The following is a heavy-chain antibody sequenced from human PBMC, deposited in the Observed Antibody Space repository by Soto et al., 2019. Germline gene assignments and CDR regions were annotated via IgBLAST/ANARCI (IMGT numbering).Heavy chain of an antibody. CDR2: IYQNGNT. Sequence: SETLSLTCTVSGGSISSSNYYFGWIRRPPGKGLEWIGSIYQNGNTYYNLSLKSRVTISVDTSRTHFSLNLKSVTAADTAVYHCPVLESNMDVWGRGPPITVS. CDR3: PVLESNMDV. D-gene: IGHD3-3*01. V-gene: IGHV4-39*02. J-gene: IGHJ6*02. CDR1: GGSISSSNYY.